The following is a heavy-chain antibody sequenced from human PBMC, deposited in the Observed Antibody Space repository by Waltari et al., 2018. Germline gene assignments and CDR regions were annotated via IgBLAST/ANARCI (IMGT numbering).Heavy chain of an antibody. J-gene: IGHJ4*02. CDR2: IHPSGNI. CDR3: SRGTDAYKSGNY. V-gene: IGHV4-34*01. D-gene: IGHD3-10*01. CDR1: GETFSGYY. Sequence: QVQLQQWGAGLLQPSETLSLTCAAYGETFSGYYCIWTRHSPGKGLGWIGEIHPSGNIHYNPSLKSRLSISGDASKIQFSLKLNSMTAADTAVYYCSRGTDAYKSGNYWGQGTLVSVSS.